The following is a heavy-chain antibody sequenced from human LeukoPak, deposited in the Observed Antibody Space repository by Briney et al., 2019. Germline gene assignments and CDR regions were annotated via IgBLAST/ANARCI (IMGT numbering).Heavy chain of an antibody. J-gene: IGHJ4*02. CDR3: ARDPDLGRGFDY. CDR1: GFTFSSYS. CDR2: ISSSSSTI. Sequence: GGSLRLSCAASGFTFSSYSMNWVRQAPGKGLEWVLYISSSSSTIYYADSVKGRFTISRDNAKNSLYLQMNSLRVEDTAVYYCARDPDLGRGFDYWGQGTLVTASS. D-gene: IGHD7-27*01. V-gene: IGHV3-48*01.